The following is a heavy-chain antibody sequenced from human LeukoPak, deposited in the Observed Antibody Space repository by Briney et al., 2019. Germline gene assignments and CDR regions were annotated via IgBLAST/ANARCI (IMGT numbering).Heavy chain of an antibody. J-gene: IGHJ4*02. CDR3: AKDRLVVAPAAMTSNFDY. CDR1: GFTFSTHG. V-gene: IGHV3-30*18. D-gene: IGHD2-2*01. Sequence: GGSLSLSCAAPGFTFSTHGMHWVRQAPGKGLEWLAVISYDGRNTYYADSVKGRLTISRDNSKNTLFLQMNSLRGEDTAVYYCAKDRLVVAPAAMTSNFDYWGQGTLVTVSS. CDR2: ISYDGRNT.